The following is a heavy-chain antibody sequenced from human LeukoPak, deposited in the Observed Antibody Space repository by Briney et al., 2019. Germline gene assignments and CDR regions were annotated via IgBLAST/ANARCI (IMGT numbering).Heavy chain of an antibody. CDR2: IYTTGGT. J-gene: IGHJ4*02. V-gene: IGHV4-61*02. CDR3: ARHDPGIAMAGTNYFDY. CDR1: GGSISSGTYY. Sequence: PSETLSLTCTVSGGSISSGTYYWSWIRQPAGKGLEWIGRIYTTGGTVYNPSLSSRLTISTDTSKNQFSLKLSSVTAADTAMYYCARHDPGIAMAGTNYFDYWGQGTLVTVSS. D-gene: IGHD6-19*01.